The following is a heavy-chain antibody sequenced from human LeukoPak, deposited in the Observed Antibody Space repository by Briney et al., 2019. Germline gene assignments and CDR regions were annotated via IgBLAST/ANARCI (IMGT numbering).Heavy chain of an antibody. CDR1: GFTFSSYW. J-gene: IGHJ4*02. CDR2: INSDGSST. CDR3: ARISDYYDSSGYYSALDY. Sequence: GGSLRLSCAASGFTFSSYWMHWVRQAPGKGLVWVSRINSDGSSTSYADYVKGRFTISRDNAKNTLYLQMNSLRAEDTAVYYCARISDYYDSSGYYSALDYWGQGTLVTVSS. D-gene: IGHD3-22*01. V-gene: IGHV3-74*01.